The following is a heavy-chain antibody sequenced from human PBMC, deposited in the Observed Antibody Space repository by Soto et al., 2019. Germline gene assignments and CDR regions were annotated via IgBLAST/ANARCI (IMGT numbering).Heavy chain of an antibody. Sequence: SVKVSCKASGGTFSSYSMSWVRQAPGQGLEWMGGIIPIFGTANYAQKFQGRVTITADESTSTAYMELSSLRSEDTAVYYCARARIDSSGWGPVQEGDYYYYYGMDVCGQGTTVTFSS. CDR3: ARARIDSSGWGPVQEGDYYYYYGMDV. CDR2: IIPIFGTA. CDR1: GGTFSSYS. V-gene: IGHV1-69*13. J-gene: IGHJ6*02. D-gene: IGHD6-19*01.